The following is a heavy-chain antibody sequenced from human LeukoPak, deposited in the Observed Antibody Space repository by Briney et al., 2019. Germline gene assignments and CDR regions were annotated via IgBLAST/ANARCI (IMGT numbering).Heavy chain of an antibody. CDR3: ARDSGSYGWYFDY. J-gene: IGHJ4*02. V-gene: IGHV3-66*01. D-gene: IGHD1-26*01. CDR2: IYSGGST. CDR1: GFTVSSNY. Sequence: QPGGSLRLSCAASGFTVSSNYMSWVRQAPGKGLEWVSVIYSGGSTYYADSVKGRFTISRDNSKNTLYLQMNSLRAEDTAVYYCARDSGSYGWYFDYWGQGTLVTVSS.